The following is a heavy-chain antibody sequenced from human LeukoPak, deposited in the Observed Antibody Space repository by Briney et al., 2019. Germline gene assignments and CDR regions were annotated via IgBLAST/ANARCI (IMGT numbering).Heavy chain of an antibody. D-gene: IGHD6-19*01. V-gene: IGHV4-59*01. CDR3: ASSGYSSGGTIDY. J-gene: IGHJ4*02. CDR2: IYYIGTT. Sequence: SETLSLTCTVSNGSISDYYWNWIRQRPGKGLEWIGYIYYIGTTTYNPSLKSRVTISVDTSKNQFSLKLSSVTAADTAVYYCASSGYSSGGTIDYWGQGTLVTVSS. CDR1: NGSISDYY.